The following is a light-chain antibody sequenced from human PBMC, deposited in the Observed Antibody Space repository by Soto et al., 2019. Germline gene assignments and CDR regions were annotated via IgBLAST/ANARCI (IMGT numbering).Light chain of an antibody. Sequence: DLQMTHSPSTLSASVGDRVTITCRASQSISSWLAWYQQKPGKAPKLPIYDASSLESGVPSRFSGSGSGTKFPLTIRSLQPDDFATYFCQQYNSYPCTFGQGTKVDIK. J-gene: IGKJ1*01. V-gene: IGKV1-5*01. CDR1: QSISSW. CDR2: DAS. CDR3: QQYNSYPCT.